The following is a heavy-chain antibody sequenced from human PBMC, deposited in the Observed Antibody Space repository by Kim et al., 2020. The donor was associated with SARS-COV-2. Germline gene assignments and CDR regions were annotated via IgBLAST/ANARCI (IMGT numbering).Heavy chain of an antibody. J-gene: IGHJ4*02. CDR1: GYTFTSYY. D-gene: IGHD2-2*03. Sequence: ASVKVSCKASGYTFTSYYVHWVRQAPGQGLEWMGIMNPSDGSTTYAEKFQGRVTMTRDTSTSTVYMELSSLRSEDTAVYYCARGWMDYWGQGSLVTVSS. V-gene: IGHV1-46*01. CDR2: MNPSDGST. CDR3: ARGWMDY.